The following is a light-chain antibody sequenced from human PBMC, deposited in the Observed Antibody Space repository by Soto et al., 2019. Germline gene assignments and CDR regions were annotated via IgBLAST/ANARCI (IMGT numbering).Light chain of an antibody. CDR1: QRISNW. Sequence: DIQMTQSPSTLSASVEDRVTITCRASQRISNWLAWYRQKPGKAPNLLISKASSLESGVPSRFSGSGSGTEFTLAISSLRPDDFATSHCQQYDTYSWTFGEGTKVEIK. J-gene: IGKJ1*01. CDR3: QQYDTYSWT. CDR2: KAS. V-gene: IGKV1-5*03.